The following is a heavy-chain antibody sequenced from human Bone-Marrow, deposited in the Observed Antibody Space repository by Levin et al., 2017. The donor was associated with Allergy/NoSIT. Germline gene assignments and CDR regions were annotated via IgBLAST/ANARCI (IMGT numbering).Heavy chain of an antibody. CDR3: ARVGGAPNWFDP. J-gene: IGHJ5*02. CDR2: ISQSGST. CDR1: GGSFGRSF. D-gene: IGHD3-16*01. V-gene: IGHV4-34*01. Sequence: SQTLSLTCAVYGGSFGRSFWSWIRQTPGKGLEWIGDISQSGSTTYNPSLKSRVTLSVDTSKNQFSLNLRSVTVAATATYYCARVGGAPNWFDPWGQGTLVTVSS.